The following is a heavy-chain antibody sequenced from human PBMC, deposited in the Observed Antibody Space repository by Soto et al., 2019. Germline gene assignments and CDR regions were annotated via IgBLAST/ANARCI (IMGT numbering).Heavy chain of an antibody. CDR2: IYHSGST. D-gene: IGHD2-21*01. CDR3: ARESIVVPRAFDI. J-gene: IGHJ3*02. V-gene: IGHV4-4*02. Sequence: ETLSLTCAVSGGSISSSSCWSWVRQPPGKGLEWIGEIYHSGSTNYNPSLKSRVTISVDKSKNQFSLKLSSVTAADTAVYYCARESIVVPRAFDIWGQGTMVTVSS. CDR1: GGSISSSSC.